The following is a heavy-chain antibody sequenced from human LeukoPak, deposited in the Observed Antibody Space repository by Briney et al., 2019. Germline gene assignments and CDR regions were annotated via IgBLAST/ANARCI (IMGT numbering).Heavy chain of an antibody. V-gene: IGHV1-2*06. D-gene: IGHD2/OR15-2a*01. Sequence: GASVKVSWKASGYTFTNYHMHWVRQAPGQGLEWMGRIYPSSGGTNYAQKFQGRITLTTDTSINTAYMELSRLRFDDTAVYYCARDLPFEDWGQGTLVTVSS. J-gene: IGHJ4*02. CDR2: IYPSSGGT. CDR1: GYTFTNYH. CDR3: ARDLPFED.